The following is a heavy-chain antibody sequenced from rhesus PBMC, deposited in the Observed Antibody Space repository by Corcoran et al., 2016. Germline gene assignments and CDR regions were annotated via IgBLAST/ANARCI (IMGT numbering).Heavy chain of an antibody. D-gene: IGHD6-25*01. CDR1: GFTFSSYG. V-gene: IGHV3S5*01. CDR3: AKDKGYSGSWHAFDF. Sequence: EVQLVESGGGLVQPGGSLRLSCAASGFTFSSYGMSCVRQAPGKGLEWFSYISNGGGSTYYEDSGQVRVTISSDNSKNTLCLQMNSLRAEDTAVYYCAKDKGYSGSWHAFDFWGQGLRVTVSS. CDR2: ISNGGGST. J-gene: IGHJ3*01.